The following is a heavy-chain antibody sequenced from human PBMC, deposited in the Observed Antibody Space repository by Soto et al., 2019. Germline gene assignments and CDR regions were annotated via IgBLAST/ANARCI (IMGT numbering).Heavy chain of an antibody. CDR2: IIPIFGTA. Sequence: SVKVSCKASGGTFSSYAISWVRQAPGQGLEWMGGIIPIFGTANYAQKFQGRVTITADKSTSTAYTELSSLRSEDTAVYYCARAPLIAARYYYYGMDVWGQGTTVTVSS. CDR1: GGTFSSYA. CDR3: ARAPLIAARYYYYGMDV. D-gene: IGHD6-6*01. J-gene: IGHJ6*02. V-gene: IGHV1-69*06.